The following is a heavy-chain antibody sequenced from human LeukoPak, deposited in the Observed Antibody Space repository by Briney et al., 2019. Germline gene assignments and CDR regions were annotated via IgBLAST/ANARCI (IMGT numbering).Heavy chain of an antibody. CDR3: ARDPHEPPNYYDSSGYLDY. Sequence: PGGSLRLSCAASGFTFSSYGMHWVRQAPGKGLEWVAVIWYDGSNKYYADSVKGRFTISRDNSKNTLYLQMNSLRAEDTAVYYCARDPHEPPNYYDSSGYLDYWGQGTLVTVSS. V-gene: IGHV3-33*01. D-gene: IGHD3-22*01. J-gene: IGHJ4*02. CDR1: GFTFSSYG. CDR2: IWYDGSNK.